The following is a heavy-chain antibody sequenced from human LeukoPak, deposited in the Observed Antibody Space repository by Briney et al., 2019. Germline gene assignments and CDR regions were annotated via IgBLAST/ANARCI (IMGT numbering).Heavy chain of an antibody. Sequence: GGSLRLSCAASGFTFSSFGMHWVRQAPGKGLDWVAVISSDVNNKNYADSVKGRFTISRDNSKRTLYRQMNSLRAEDTAVYYCAKDREASIAAAGTFDYWGQGTLVTVPS. J-gene: IGHJ4*02. CDR2: ISSDVNNK. CDR3: AKDREASIAAAGTFDY. D-gene: IGHD6-13*01. V-gene: IGHV3-30*18. CDR1: GFTFSSFG.